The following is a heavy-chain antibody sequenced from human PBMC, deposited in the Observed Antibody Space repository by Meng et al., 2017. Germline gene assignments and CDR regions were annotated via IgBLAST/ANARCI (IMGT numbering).Heavy chain of an antibody. D-gene: IGHD3-22*01. CDR1: GGSISSYY. Sequence: SETLSLTCTVSGGSISSYYWSWIRQPPGEGLEWIGYIYYGGSTNYNHSLKSRVTISVDTSKNQFSLKLSAVTAADTAVFYCARVLLLPRTYYYDSRGYYYYFDYWGQGTLVTVSS. J-gene: IGHJ4*02. CDR3: ARVLLLPRTYYYDSRGYYYYFDY. V-gene: IGHV4-59*01. CDR2: IYYGGST.